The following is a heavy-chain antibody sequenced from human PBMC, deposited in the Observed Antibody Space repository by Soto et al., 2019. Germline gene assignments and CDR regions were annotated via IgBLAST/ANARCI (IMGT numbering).Heavy chain of an antibody. CDR1: GGTFNTYA. V-gene: IGHV1-69*01. CDR2: IIPMFDTP. Sequence: QVQLVQSETKVKKPGSAEKVSCKASGGTFNTYAMNWVRQAPGQGLEWMGGIIPMFDTPRYAQKFQGRVTITVDESTTTAYMELSSLRSDDTAVYYCTRSIGSGGVIGGFDYWGQGTLVTVSS. J-gene: IGHJ4*02. CDR3: TRSIGSGGVIGGFDY. D-gene: IGHD3-16*02.